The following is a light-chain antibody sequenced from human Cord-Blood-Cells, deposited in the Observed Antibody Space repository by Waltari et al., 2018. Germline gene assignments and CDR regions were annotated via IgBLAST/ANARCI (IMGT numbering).Light chain of an antibody. Sequence: EKVMTQSPATLSVSPGERATLSCRASQSVSSNLAWYQQKPGQAPRLLIYGASTRATGIPARFSGSGSGTEFTLTISSLQSEDFAVYYGQQYNNWPPWTFGQGTKVEIK. J-gene: IGKJ1*01. CDR1: QSVSSN. CDR3: QQYNNWPPWT. CDR2: GAS. V-gene: IGKV3-15*01.